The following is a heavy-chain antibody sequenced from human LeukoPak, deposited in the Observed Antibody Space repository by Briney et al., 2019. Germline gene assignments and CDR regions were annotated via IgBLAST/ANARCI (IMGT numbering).Heavy chain of an antibody. Sequence: ASVKVSCKASGGTFSSYAISWVRQAPGQGLEWMGGFIPIFGTANYAQKFQGRVTITADESTSTAYMELSSLRSEDTAVYYCASSSSSGYPEGYFDYWGQGTLVTVSS. V-gene: IGHV1-69*01. CDR1: GGTFSSYA. CDR3: ASSSSSGYPEGYFDY. CDR2: FIPIFGTA. J-gene: IGHJ4*02. D-gene: IGHD3-22*01.